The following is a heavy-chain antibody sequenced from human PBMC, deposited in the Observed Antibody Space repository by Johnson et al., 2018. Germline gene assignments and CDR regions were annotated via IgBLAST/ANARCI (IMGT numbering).Heavy chain of an antibody. D-gene: IGHD7-27*01. CDR3: AGWGLGPQDYYYYMDV. CDR2: IGYDGSNK. CDR1: GFTFSCYD. Sequence: VQLLESGGGVVQPGRSLRLSCAASGFTFSCYDMHWVRQAPGKGLKWVAVIGYDGSNKFYADTVNGRFTISRDNSKNTLYLQMNSLRVEDMAWYSCAGWGLGPQDYYYYMDVWGKGTTVTVSS. V-gene: IGHV3-33*01. J-gene: IGHJ6*03.